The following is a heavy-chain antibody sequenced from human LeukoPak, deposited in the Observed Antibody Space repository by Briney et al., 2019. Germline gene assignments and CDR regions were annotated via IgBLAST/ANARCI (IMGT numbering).Heavy chain of an antibody. CDR1: GFTFSSYT. J-gene: IGHJ4*02. Sequence: GGSLRLSCAASGFTFSSYTMSWVRQAQGQGLEWVSSISDSGGNTYYAHSVRGRFTISRDNSKNTLYLQMNSLRAEDTALYYCAKKIPFDSWGQGTLVTVSS. V-gene: IGHV3-23*01. D-gene: IGHD2-21*01. CDR3: AKKIPFDS. CDR2: ISDSGGNT.